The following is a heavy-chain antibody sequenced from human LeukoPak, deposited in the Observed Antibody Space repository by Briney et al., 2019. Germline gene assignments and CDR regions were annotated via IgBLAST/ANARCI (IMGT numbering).Heavy chain of an antibody. CDR1: GFTFSSYG. CDR2: ISYDGSNK. CDR3: ASDMEAGYSSGWPPGFDY. J-gene: IGHJ4*02. D-gene: IGHD6-19*01. Sequence: PGRSLRLSCAASGFTFSSYGMHWVRQAPGKGLEWVAVISYDGSNKYYADSVKGRFTISRDNAKNTLYLQMNSLRAEDTAVYYCASDMEAGYSSGWPPGFDYWGQGTLVTVSS. V-gene: IGHV3-30*03.